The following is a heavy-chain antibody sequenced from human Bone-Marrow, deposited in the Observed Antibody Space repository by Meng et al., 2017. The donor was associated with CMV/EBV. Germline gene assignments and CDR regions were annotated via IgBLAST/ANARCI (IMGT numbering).Heavy chain of an antibody. D-gene: IGHD3-10*01. Sequence: ASVKVSCKVSGYTLTELSRHWVRQAPGEGLEWMGGFDPEDGETIYAQKFQGRVTMTEDTSTDTAYTELSSLRSEDTAVYYCAIRGFGELSTGGFDPWGQGTLVTVSS. CDR3: AIRGFGELSTGGFDP. V-gene: IGHV1-24*01. CDR2: FDPEDGET. J-gene: IGHJ5*02. CDR1: GYTLTELS.